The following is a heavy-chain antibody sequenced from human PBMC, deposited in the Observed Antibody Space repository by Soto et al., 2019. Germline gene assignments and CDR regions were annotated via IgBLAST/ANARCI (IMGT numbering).Heavy chain of an antibody. Sequence: GGSLRLSCAASGFTFSSYGMHWVRQAPGKGLEWVAVISYDGSNKYYADSVKGRFTISRDNSKNKLYLQMNSLRAEDPAVYYGAKGGAPVWKCSGGSGYSPFDYWGQGTLVTVSS. CDR1: GFTFSSYG. V-gene: IGHV3-30*18. CDR2: ISYDGSNK. CDR3: AKGGAPVWKCSGGSGYSPFDY. D-gene: IGHD2-15*01. J-gene: IGHJ4*02.